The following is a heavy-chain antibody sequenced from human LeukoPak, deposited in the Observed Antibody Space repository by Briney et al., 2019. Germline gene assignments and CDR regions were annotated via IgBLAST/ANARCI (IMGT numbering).Heavy chain of an antibody. CDR3: ASQYSSGWGEIDY. J-gene: IGHJ4*02. CDR2: INPNSGGT. D-gene: IGHD6-19*01. Sequence: ASVKVSCKASGYTFTGYYTHWVRQAPGQGLEWMGWINPNSGGTNYAQKFQGRVTMTRDTSISTAYMELSRLRSDDTAVYYCASQYSSGWGEIDYWGQGTLVTVSS. CDR1: GYTFTGYY. V-gene: IGHV1-2*02.